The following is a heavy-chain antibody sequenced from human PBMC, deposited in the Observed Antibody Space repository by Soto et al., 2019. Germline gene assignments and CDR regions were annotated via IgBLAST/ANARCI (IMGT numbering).Heavy chain of an antibody. CDR1: GFTFSSYW. CDR3: ARAGSHRFDY. Sequence: DVQLVESGGALVQPGGSLRLSCITSGFTFSSYWIHWVRQTPGKGLVWVSRINTDGSITNYADSVKGRFTISRDNAESTVYLQMNSLRVDDTAVYYCARAGSHRFDYWGQGTLVTVSS. V-gene: IGHV3-74*01. J-gene: IGHJ4*02. CDR2: INTDGSIT. D-gene: IGHD3-10*01.